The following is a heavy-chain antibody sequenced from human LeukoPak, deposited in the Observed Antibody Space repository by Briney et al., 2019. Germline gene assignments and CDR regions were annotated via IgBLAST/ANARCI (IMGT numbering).Heavy chain of an antibody. Sequence: GGSLRLSCAVSGFTFSTSWMSWVRQAPGKWLEWVANIKEDGSEKYYVDSVKGRFTISRDSAKNSLSLQMDSLRADDTAVYYCATSTSHSWQNWGQGTLVTVSS. J-gene: IGHJ4*02. V-gene: IGHV3-7*05. CDR3: ATSTSHSWQN. CDR1: GFTFSTSW. CDR2: IKEDGSEK. D-gene: IGHD6-13*01.